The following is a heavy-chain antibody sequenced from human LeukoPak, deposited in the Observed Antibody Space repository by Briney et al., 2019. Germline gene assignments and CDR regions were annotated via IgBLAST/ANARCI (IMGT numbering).Heavy chain of an antibody. CDR3: ARGATVNAFDI. Sequence: GGSLRLSCAASGFTFSSYSMNWVRQAPGKGLEWVSSISSSSSYIYYADSVKGRFTISRDNAKNSLYLQMNSLRAEDTAVYYCARGATVNAFDIWGRGTMVTVSS. CDR2: ISSSSSYI. V-gene: IGHV3-21*01. D-gene: IGHD4-17*01. J-gene: IGHJ3*02. CDR1: GFTFSSYS.